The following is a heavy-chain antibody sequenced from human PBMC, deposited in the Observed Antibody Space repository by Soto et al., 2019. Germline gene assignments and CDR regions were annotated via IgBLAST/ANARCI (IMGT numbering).Heavy chain of an antibody. D-gene: IGHD6-19*01. J-gene: IGHJ4*02. Sequence: QVQLVQSGAEVKKPGASVKVSCKASGYTFTSYAMHSVRQAPGQRLEWMGWINAGNGNTKYSQKFQGRVTITRDTSASTAYMELSSLRSEDTAVYYCARVSGIAVAEVWGQGTLVTVSS. CDR3: ARVSGIAVAEV. V-gene: IGHV1-3*01. CDR1: GYTFTSYA. CDR2: INAGNGNT.